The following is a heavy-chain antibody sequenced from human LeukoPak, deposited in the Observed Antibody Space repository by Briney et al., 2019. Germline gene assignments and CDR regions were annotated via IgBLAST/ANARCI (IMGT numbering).Heavy chain of an antibody. J-gene: IGHJ3*02. CDR3: ARDYGYPPSDAFDI. CDR1: GGSISSYY. V-gene: IGHV4-4*07. D-gene: IGHD5-18*01. Sequence: SETLSLTSTVSGGSISSYYWSWIRQPAGKGLEWIGRIYTSGSTNYNPSLKSRVTMSVDTSKNQFSLKLSSVTAADTAVYYCARDYGYPPSDAFDIWGQGTMVTVSS. CDR2: IYTSGST.